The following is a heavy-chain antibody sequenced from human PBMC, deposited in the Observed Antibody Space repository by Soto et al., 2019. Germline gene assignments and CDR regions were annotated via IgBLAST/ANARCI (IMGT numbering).Heavy chain of an antibody. V-gene: IGHV1-18*01. D-gene: IGHD2-15*01. J-gene: IGHJ4*02. CDR1: GYTFTSYG. Sequence: ASVKVSCKASGYTFTSYGISWVRQAPGQGLEWMGLIRPYNGNTNYAQKFQGRVTMTRDTSTSTVYMELSSLRSEDTAVYYCARVYCSGGSCYSIDYWGQGTLVTVSS. CDR3: ARVYCSGGSCYSIDY. CDR2: IRPYNGNT.